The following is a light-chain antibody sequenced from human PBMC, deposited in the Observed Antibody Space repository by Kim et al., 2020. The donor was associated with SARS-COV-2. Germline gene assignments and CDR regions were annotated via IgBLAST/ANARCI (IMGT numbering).Light chain of an antibody. CDR1: NIGSKI. CDR3: QVWDSNTWV. J-gene: IGLJ3*02. V-gene: IGLV3-9*01. Sequence: SYELTQPLSVSVALGQTATITGGASNIGSKIVHWYQQTPGQAPVMVIDRDTNRPSGIPERFSGSTSGNTATLTISRAQAGDEADYYCQVWDSNTWVFGGGTQLTVL. CDR2: RDT.